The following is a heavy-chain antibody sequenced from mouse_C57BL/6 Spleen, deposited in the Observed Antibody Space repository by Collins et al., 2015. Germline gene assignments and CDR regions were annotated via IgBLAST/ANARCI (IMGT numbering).Heavy chain of an antibody. Sequence: QVQLQQSGAELVRPGVSVKISCKGSGYTFTDYAMHWVKQSHAKSLEWIGVISTYYGDASYNQKFKGKATMTVDKSSSTAYMELARLTSEDSAIYYCARYDTTDAYWGQGTLVTVSA. V-gene: IGHV1S137*01. CDR1: GYTFTDYA. J-gene: IGHJ3*01. CDR3: ARYDTTDAY. D-gene: IGHD2-3*01. CDR2: ISTYYGDA.